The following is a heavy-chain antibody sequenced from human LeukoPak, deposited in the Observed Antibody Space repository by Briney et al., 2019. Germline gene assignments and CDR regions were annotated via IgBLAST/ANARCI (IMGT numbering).Heavy chain of an antibody. CDR1: GGSINNYY. CDR3: ARYGDSGSFFKY. Sequence: SETLSLTCTVSGGSINNYYWSWLRQPPGKGLEWIGYIHNRGSTNSNPSLKSRVTISVDTSKNQFSLKLSSVTAADTAVYYCARYGDSGSFFKYWGQGTLVTVSS. V-gene: IGHV4-59*01. CDR2: IHNRGST. D-gene: IGHD1-26*01. J-gene: IGHJ4*02.